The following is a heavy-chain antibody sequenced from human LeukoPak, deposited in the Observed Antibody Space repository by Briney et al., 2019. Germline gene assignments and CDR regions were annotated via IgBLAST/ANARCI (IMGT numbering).Heavy chain of an antibody. J-gene: IGHJ5*02. D-gene: IGHD3-10*01. CDR1: GLTFSSYS. CDR2: ISYDGSNK. Sequence: GGSLRLSCAASGLTFSSYSMNWVRQAPGKGLEWVAVISYDGSNKYYADSVKGRFTISRDNSKNTLYLQMNSLRAEDTAVYYCAREGGLDRFGESNWFDPWGQGTLVTVSS. CDR3: AREGGLDRFGESNWFDP. V-gene: IGHV3-30*03.